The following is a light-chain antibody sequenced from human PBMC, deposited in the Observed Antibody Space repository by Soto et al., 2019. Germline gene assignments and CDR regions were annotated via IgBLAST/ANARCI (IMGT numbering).Light chain of an antibody. CDR3: QQYGSLPIT. CDR2: GTS. Sequence: EIVLTQSPVTLSLSPEETATLSCRASQSVSSSYLAWYQQKPGQAPRLLIYGTSSRATGIPDKFSGSGSGTDFTLTISRVAPEDFAVYYCQQYGSLPITFGQGTRLEIK. CDR1: QSVSSSY. V-gene: IGKV3-20*01. J-gene: IGKJ5*01.